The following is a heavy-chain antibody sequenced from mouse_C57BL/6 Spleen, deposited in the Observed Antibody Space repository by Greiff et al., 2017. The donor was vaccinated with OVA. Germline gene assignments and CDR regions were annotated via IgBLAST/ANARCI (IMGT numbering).Heavy chain of an antibody. CDR2: IHPNSGST. J-gene: IGHJ3*01. Sequence: VQLQQPGAELVKPGASVKLSCKASGYTFTSYWMHWVKQRPGQGLEWIGMIHPNSGSTNYNEKFKSKATLTVDKSSSTAYMQLSSLTSEDSAVYYCARGYQATKVWFAYWGQGTLVTVSA. CDR1: GYTFTSYW. V-gene: IGHV1-64*01. CDR3: ARGYQATKVWFAY. D-gene: IGHD3-2*02.